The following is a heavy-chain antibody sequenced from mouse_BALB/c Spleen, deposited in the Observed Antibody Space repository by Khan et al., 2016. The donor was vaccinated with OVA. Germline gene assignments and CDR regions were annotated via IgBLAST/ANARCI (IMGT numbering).Heavy chain of an antibody. Sequence: EVQLQESGPGLVKPSQSLSLTCSVTGYSITSGYFWNWIRQFPGNKLEWMGYIRYDGDSNYNPSLKNRISITRDTYKNQLLLKLNSVTPEDTATFYCARGGSSGPAWFAYWGQGTLVTVSP. CDR2: IRYDGDS. V-gene: IGHV3-6*01. J-gene: IGHJ3*01. CDR1: GYSITSGYF. D-gene: IGHD3-1*01. CDR3: ARGGSSGPAWFAY.